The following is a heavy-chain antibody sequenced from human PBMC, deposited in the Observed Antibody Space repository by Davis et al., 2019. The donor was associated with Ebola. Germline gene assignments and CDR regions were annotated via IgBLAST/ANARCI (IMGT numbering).Heavy chain of an antibody. CDR2: IIPIFGTA. J-gene: IGHJ3*02. CDR3: ARVYGYCSSTSCYLDAFDI. D-gene: IGHD2-2*01. Sequence: SSVKVSCKDSGGTFSSYAISWVRQAPGQGLEWMGGIIPIFGTANYAQKFQGRVTITADESTSTAYMELSSLRSEDTAVYYCARVYGYCSSTSCYLDAFDIWGQGTMVTVSS. CDR1: GGTFSSYA. V-gene: IGHV1-69*13.